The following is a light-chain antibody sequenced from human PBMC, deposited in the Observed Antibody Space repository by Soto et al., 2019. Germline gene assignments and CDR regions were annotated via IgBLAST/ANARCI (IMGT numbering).Light chain of an antibody. CDR2: DAS. J-gene: IGKJ4*01. Sequence: EIVLTQSPGTLSLSPGERATLSCRASQTVRNNYLAWYQQKPGQAPRFLIYDASSRATGIPDRFSGSGSGTDFTLTISRLEPEDFAVYYCQHYGRSPLTFGGGTKVEIK. V-gene: IGKV3-20*01. CDR3: QHYGRSPLT. CDR1: QTVRNNY.